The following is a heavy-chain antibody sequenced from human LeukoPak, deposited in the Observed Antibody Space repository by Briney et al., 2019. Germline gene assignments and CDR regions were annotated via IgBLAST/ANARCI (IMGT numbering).Heavy chain of an antibody. V-gene: IGHV4-59*11. CDR3: VRENYFDK. J-gene: IGHJ4*02. CDR2: IHYSGRT. Sequence: SETLSLTCTVTGTSISGHYWGWIRQPPGKGLEWIGYIHYSGRTDYNPSLKSRVTLSLGTSKKQFSLNLRSVSAADTAVYYCVRENYFDKWGPGTLVTVSS. CDR1: GTSISGHY.